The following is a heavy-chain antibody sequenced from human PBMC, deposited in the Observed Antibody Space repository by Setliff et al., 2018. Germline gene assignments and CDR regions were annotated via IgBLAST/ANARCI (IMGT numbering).Heavy chain of an antibody. V-gene: IGHV4-39*01. D-gene: IGHD3-10*01. CDR1: GGSLRDSAIF. J-gene: IGHJ6*03. CDR3: ARHVGIRGRGYNYYYYYMDV. CDR2: TYYNGET. Sequence: SETLSLTCTVSGGSLRDSAIFWGWIRQPPGKGLEWIGSTYYNGETYYNPSLKSRVTMSVDTSRNQFSLKPSSVTAADTALYYCARHVGIRGRGYNYYYYYMDVWGKVTTVTVSS.